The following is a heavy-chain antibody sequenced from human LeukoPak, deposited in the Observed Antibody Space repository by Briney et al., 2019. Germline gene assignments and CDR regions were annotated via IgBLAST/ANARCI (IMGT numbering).Heavy chain of an antibody. Sequence: SETLSLTCAVYGGSFSGYYWSWIRQPPGKGLEWIGEINHSGSTNYNPSLKSRVTISVDTSKNQFSLKLSSVTAADTDVYYCARGRRSSGWYGYWGQGTLVTVSS. V-gene: IGHV4-34*01. J-gene: IGHJ4*02. CDR2: INHSGST. CDR1: GGSFSGYY. CDR3: ARGRRSSGWYGY. D-gene: IGHD6-19*01.